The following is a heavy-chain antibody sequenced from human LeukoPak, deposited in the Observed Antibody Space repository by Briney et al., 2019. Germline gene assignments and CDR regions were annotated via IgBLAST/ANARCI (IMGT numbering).Heavy chain of an antibody. CDR3: ARVATMVRGVISYGMDV. J-gene: IGHJ6*02. D-gene: IGHD3-10*01. CDR1: GGSISSYY. CDR2: IYYSGST. V-gene: IGHV4-59*01. Sequence: PSETLSLTCTVSGGSISSYYWSWIRQPPGKGLEWIGYIYYSGSTNYNPSLKSRVTISVDTSKNQFSLKLSSVTAADTAVYYCARVATMVRGVISYGMDVWGQGTTVTVSS.